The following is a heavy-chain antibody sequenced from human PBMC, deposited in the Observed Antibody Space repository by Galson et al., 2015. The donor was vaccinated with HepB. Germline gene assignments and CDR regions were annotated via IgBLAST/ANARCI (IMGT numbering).Heavy chain of an antibody. Sequence: SLRLSCAASGFTFSSYGMHWVRQAPGKGLEWVAVIWYDGSNKYYADPVKGRFTISRDNSKNTLYLQMNSLRAEDTAVYYCARDRLRYCSSTSCLYFDYWGQGTLVTVSS. CDR1: GFTFSSYG. CDR3: ARDRLRYCSSTSCLYFDY. J-gene: IGHJ4*02. CDR2: IWYDGSNK. D-gene: IGHD2-2*01. V-gene: IGHV3-33*01.